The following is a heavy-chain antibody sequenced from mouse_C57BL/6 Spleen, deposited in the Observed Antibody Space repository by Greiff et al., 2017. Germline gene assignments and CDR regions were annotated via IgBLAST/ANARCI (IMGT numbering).Heavy chain of an antibody. CDR1: GYAFSSYW. V-gene: IGHV1-80*01. CDR2: IYPGDGDT. CDR3: ARSDSNYAWFAY. J-gene: IGHJ3*01. Sequence: QVQLQQSGAELVKPGASVKISCKASGYAFSSYWMNWVKQRPGKGLEWIGQIYPGDGDTNYNGKFKGKATLTADKSSSTAYMQLSSLTSEDSAVYFCARSDSNYAWFAYWGQGTLVTVSA. D-gene: IGHD2-5*01.